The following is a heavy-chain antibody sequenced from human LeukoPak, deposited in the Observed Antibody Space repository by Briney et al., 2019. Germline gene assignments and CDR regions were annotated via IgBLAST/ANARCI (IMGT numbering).Heavy chain of an antibody. D-gene: IGHD3-22*01. J-gene: IGHJ3*02. CDR1: GYTFTGYY. CDR3: ARNYDSSGYYFDAFDI. CDR2: INPNSGGT. V-gene: IGHV1-2*02. Sequence: ASVKVSCKASGYTFTGYYMHWVRQAPGQGLEWMGWINPNSGGTNYAQKFQGRVTMTRDTSISTAYMELSRLRSDDTAVYYCARNYDSSGYYFDAFDIWGQGIMVTVSS.